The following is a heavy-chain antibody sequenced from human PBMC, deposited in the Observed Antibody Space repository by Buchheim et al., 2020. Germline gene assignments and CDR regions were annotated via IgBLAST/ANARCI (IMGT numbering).Heavy chain of an antibody. CDR2: IHYSGST. Sequence: QLQLQESGPGLVKPSETLSLTCTVSGGSTSSSSYYWGWIRQPPGKGLEWIGSIHYSGSTSYNPYLKSRVTISVDTSKNQSSLKLSSVTAADTAVYYCARISGSYWYWGQGTL. V-gene: IGHV4-39*07. CDR1: GGSTSSSSYY. D-gene: IGHD1-26*01. J-gene: IGHJ4*02. CDR3: ARISGSYWY.